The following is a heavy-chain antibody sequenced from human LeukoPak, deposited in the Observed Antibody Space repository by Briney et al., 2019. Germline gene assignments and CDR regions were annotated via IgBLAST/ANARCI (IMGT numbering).Heavy chain of an antibody. Sequence: GESLKISCKGSGYSFATYWIGWVRQMPGKGLEWMGIIYPGDSDTKYSPSFQGQVTISADKSISTAYLQWSSLKASDTAMYYCARLAFCTNAVCFSNYYYSMDVWGRGTTVTVSS. CDR2: IYPGDSDT. CDR3: ARLAFCTNAVCFSNYYYSMDV. J-gene: IGHJ6*03. V-gene: IGHV5-51*01. CDR1: GYSFATYW. D-gene: IGHD2-8*01.